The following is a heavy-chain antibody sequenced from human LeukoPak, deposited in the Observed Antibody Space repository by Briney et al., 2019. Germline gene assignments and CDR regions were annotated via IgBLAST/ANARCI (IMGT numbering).Heavy chain of an antibody. J-gene: IGHJ4*02. CDR1: GFTVSSNY. CDR3: AKVSGGSCYDY. Sequence: GGSLRLSCAASGFTVSSNYMSWVRQAPGKGLEWVSVIYSGGSTYYADSVKGRFTISRDNSKNTLYLQMNSLRAEDTAVYYCAKVSGGSCYDYWGQGTLVTVSS. D-gene: IGHD2-15*01. CDR2: IYSGGST. V-gene: IGHV3-53*01.